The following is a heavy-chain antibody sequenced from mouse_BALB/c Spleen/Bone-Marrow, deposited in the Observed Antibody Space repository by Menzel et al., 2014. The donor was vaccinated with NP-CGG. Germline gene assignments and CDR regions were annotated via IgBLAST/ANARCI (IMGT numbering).Heavy chain of an antibody. CDR2: INPSNGRT. Sequence: VKLQESGAELVKPGASVKLSCKASGYTFTNYWMHWVKQGPGQGLEWIGEINPSNGRTNYNEKFKSKATLTVDKSSSTAYMQLSSLTSEDSAVYYCARGFDYWGQGTTLTVSS. CDR1: GYTFTNYW. V-gene: IGHV1S81*02. J-gene: IGHJ2*01. CDR3: ARGFDY.